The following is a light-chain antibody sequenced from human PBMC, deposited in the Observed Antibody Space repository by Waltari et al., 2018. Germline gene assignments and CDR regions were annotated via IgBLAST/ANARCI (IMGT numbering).Light chain of an antibody. V-gene: IGLV1-40*01. Sequence: QSVLTQPPSVSGAPGQRVTISCTGSGSNLGAGYDVHWYQQIPGKAPKLLILGITNLPSGGPARFSGSQSGTSASLAITGPQADDEADYYCQSYDTSLSVVFGGGTKLTVL. CDR1: GSNLGAGYD. CDR2: GIT. CDR3: QSYDTSLSVV. J-gene: IGLJ2*01.